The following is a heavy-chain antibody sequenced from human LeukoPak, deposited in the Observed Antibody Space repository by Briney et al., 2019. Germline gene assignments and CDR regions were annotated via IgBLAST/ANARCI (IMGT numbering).Heavy chain of an antibody. J-gene: IGHJ4*02. D-gene: IGHD4-23*01. V-gene: IGHV4-59*08. CDR1: GGSISTYY. Sequence: KSSETLSLTCTVSGGSISTYYWSWIRQPAGKGLEWIGYIDYSGSTNYNPPLKRRVTISVDTSKNQFSLKLTSVTAADTAVYYCARQGFYGGHVDYWGQGTLVTVSS. CDR2: IDYSGST. CDR3: ARQGFYGGHVDY.